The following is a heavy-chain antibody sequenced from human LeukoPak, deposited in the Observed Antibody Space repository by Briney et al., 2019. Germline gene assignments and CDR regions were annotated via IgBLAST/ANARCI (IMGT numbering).Heavy chain of an antibody. V-gene: IGHV4-39*01. D-gene: IGHD2-8*02. CDR2: IYYTGDS. CDR3: VRLQRVLPSNVF. Sequence: SETLSLTCSVSSGSISSISFYWAWVRQPPERGLEWIGHIYYTGDSYLNTSLMSRVTLSVDTSKNQFSLKVNSVTVADTAVYYCVRLQRVLPSNVFWGQGTLVTVSS. J-gene: IGHJ4*02. CDR1: SGSISSISFY.